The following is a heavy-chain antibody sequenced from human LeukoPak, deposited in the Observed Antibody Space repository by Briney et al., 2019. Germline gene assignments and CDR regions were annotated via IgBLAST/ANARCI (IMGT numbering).Heavy chain of an antibody. Sequence: ASVKVSCKASGYTFTSYYMHWVRQAPGQGLEWMGGIIPIFGTANYAQKFQGRVTITADESTSTAYMELSSLRSEDTAVYYCARLDEYSGSSRYYGMDVWGQGTTVTVSS. CDR1: GYTFTSYY. D-gene: IGHD5-12*01. J-gene: IGHJ6*02. CDR2: IIPIFGTA. CDR3: ARLDEYSGSSRYYGMDV. V-gene: IGHV1-69*13.